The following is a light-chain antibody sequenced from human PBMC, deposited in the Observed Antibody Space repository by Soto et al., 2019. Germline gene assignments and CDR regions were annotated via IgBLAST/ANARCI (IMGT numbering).Light chain of an antibody. CDR2: DAS. V-gene: IGKV3-11*01. CDR1: QSVSSY. CDR3: QQRSNWPPLT. J-gene: IGKJ5*01. Sequence: EIVLTQSPATLSLSPAERSTLSFSASQSVSSYLAWYQQKPGQAPRLLIYDASNRATGIPARFSGSGSGTDFTLTISSLEPEDFAVYYCQQRSNWPPLTFGQGTRLEI.